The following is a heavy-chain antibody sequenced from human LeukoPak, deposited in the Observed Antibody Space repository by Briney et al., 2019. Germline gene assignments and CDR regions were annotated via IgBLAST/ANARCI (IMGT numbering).Heavy chain of an antibody. CDR3: AKGTKPVMTIPDY. CDR1: GFTFSSYW. J-gene: IGHJ4*02. Sequence: GGSLRLSCAASGFTFSSYWMSWVRQAPGKGLEWVANIKQDGSKKNYVDSVKGRFTISRDNAKNSLFLQMNSLRAEDTAMYYCAKGTKPVMTIPDYWGQGILVTVSS. V-gene: IGHV3-7*03. CDR2: IKQDGSKK. D-gene: IGHD1/OR15-1a*01.